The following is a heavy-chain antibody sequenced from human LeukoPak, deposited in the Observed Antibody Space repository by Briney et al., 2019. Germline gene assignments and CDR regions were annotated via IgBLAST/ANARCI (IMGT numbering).Heavy chain of an antibody. CDR2: ISTQSGNT. V-gene: IGHV1-18*01. CDR1: GYTLTSYG. J-gene: IGHJ4*02. Sequence: ASVKVSCKASGYTLTSYGINWMRQAPEQGLEWMGWISTQSGNTNYAQKVQGRLTLTTDRSTNTAYMELRSLRSDDTAVYYCARGAYGDKWGQGTMVTVPS. CDR3: ARGAYGDK. D-gene: IGHD4-17*01.